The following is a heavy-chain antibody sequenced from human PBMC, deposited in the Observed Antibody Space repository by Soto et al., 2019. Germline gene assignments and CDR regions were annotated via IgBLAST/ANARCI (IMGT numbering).Heavy chain of an antibody. CDR2: INSDGSST. Sequence: PGGSLLLSCAASGFTFSSHWMPWVRQAPGKGLVWVSRINSDGSSTSYADSVKGRFTISRDNAKNTLYLQMNSLRAEDTAVYYCARVRSSGWPYYFDYWGQGTLVTVSS. CDR1: GFTFSSHW. V-gene: IGHV3-74*01. D-gene: IGHD6-19*01. J-gene: IGHJ4*02. CDR3: ARVRSSGWPYYFDY.